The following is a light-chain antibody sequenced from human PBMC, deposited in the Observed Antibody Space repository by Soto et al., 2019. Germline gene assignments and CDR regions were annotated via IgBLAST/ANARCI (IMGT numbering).Light chain of an antibody. Sequence: QSALTQPASVSGSPGQSITISCTGTSSDVGGYNYVSWYQQHPGKAPKLMIYEVSNWPSGVSNRFSGSKSGNTASLTISGLQAEDEADYYCSSFTNTNTGVFGGGTKLTVL. CDR1: SSDVGGYNY. V-gene: IGLV2-14*01. CDR3: SSFTNTNTGV. J-gene: IGLJ3*02. CDR2: EVS.